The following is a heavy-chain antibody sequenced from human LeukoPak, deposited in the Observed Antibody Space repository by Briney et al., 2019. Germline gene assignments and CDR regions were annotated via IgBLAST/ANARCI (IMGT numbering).Heavy chain of an antibody. D-gene: IGHD4-11*01. Sequence: GGSLRLSCEASGFTFSSYGMHWVRRAPGKGLEWMTVISHDGSNKYYVDSVKGRFTISRDNAKNSLYLQMNSLRAEDTAVYYCAREGPYSTKVPADYWGQGTLVTVSS. J-gene: IGHJ4*02. CDR3: AREGPYSTKVPADY. CDR2: ISHDGSNK. CDR1: GFTFSSYG. V-gene: IGHV3-30*03.